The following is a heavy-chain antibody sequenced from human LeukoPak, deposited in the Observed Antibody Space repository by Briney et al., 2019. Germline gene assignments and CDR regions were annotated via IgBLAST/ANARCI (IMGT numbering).Heavy chain of an antibody. CDR1: GFTFSSYA. CDR3: AGIPAFDI. V-gene: IGHV3-11*01. J-gene: IGHJ3*02. D-gene: IGHD2-2*02. CDR2: ISKSTDGTI. Sequence: PGGSLRLSCAASGFTFSSYAMSWIRQVPGKGLEWISFISKSTDGTIYHADSVKGRFTISRDNAKNCLYLEMNSLRVEDTAVYYCAGIPAFDIWGQGTVVTVSS.